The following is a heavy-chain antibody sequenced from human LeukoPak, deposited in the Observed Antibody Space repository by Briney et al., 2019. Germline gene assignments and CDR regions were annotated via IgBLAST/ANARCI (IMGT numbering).Heavy chain of an antibody. V-gene: IGHV3-23*01. J-gene: IGHJ4*02. Sequence: GGSLRLSCAASGFTFANYAMTWVRQAPGKGLEWVSSISASGVMTYYADSVKGRFTVSRDTSKNSLYLQMSSLTAADTAVYYCAKDRSIGTYYTFDHWGQGTLVTVSS. CDR2: ISASGVMT. CDR1: GFTFANYA. CDR3: AKDRSIGTYYTFDH. D-gene: IGHD1-26*01.